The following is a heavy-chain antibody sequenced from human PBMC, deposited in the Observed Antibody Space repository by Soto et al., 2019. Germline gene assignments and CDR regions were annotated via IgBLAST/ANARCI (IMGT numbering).Heavy chain of an antibody. CDR2: IYYSGST. Sequence: QVQLQESGPGLVKPSQTLSLTCTVSCGSISSGDYYWGWIRQPPGKRLGWIGYIYYSGSTYYNPSLKSRVTISVDPSKNQFSLNLSSVTAADTAVYYCARTGYGTIDYWGQGTLVTVSS. J-gene: IGHJ4*02. V-gene: IGHV4-30-4*01. CDR1: CGSISSGDYY. CDR3: ARTGYGTIDY. D-gene: IGHD2-8*01.